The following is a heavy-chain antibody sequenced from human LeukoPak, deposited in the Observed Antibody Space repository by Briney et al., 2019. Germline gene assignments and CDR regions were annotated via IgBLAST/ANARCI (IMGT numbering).Heavy chain of an antibody. J-gene: IGHJ4*02. Sequence: GGSLRLSCAASGFTFRNYGMSWVRQAPGKGLEWVSAISGDAADIFYADSAKGRFTISRDNSKNTLYLQMNSLRAEDTAVYYCAKVRGYGDCSFDYWGQGTLVTVSS. V-gene: IGHV3-23*01. CDR3: AKVRGYGDCSFDY. CDR1: GFTFRNYG. CDR2: ISGDAADI. D-gene: IGHD4-17*01.